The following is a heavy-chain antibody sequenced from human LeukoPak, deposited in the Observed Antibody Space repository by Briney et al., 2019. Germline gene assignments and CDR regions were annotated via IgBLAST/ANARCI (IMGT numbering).Heavy chain of an antibody. V-gene: IGHV4-59*12. Sequence: PSETLSLTCTVSGGSISTYYWSWIRQPPGKGLEWIGHIHGSGETNYNPSLKSRVTMSPDTSRNQFSLKVNSVTAADTAVYYCARDTYYSGSGTYFEDYFDSWGQGILVTVSS. CDR2: IHGSGET. CDR1: GGSISTYY. CDR3: ARDTYYSGSGTYFEDYFDS. J-gene: IGHJ4*02. D-gene: IGHD3-10*01.